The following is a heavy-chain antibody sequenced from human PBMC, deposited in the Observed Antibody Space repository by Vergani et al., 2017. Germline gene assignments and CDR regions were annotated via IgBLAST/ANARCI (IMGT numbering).Heavy chain of an antibody. CDR3: ARFDLSGSYHPAFDY. J-gene: IGHJ4*02. V-gene: IGHV1-46*01. CDR2: INPSGGST. Sequence: QVQLVQSGAEVKKPGASVKVSCKASGYTFTSYYMHWVRQAPGQGLEWMGIINPSGGSTSYAQKFQGRVTMTRDTSTSTVYMELSSLRSEDTAVYYCARFDLSGSYHPAFDYWGQGTLVTVSS. D-gene: IGHD1-26*01. CDR1: GYTFTSYY.